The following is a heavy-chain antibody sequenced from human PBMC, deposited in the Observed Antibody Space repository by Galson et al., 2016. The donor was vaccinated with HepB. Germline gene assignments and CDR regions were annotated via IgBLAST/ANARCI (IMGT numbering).Heavy chain of an antibody. CDR1: GDSVTSSSYY. CDR3: VRLFSADRERVADY. Sequence: ETLSLTCTVSGDSVTSSSYYRGWIHQPPGKGLEWIGNIYYSGSTYYNPSLKSRVTVSIATSKNQFSLELTSVTAADTAVYYCVRLFSADRERVADYWGQGTLVTVST. V-gene: IGHV4-39*01. J-gene: IGHJ4*02. D-gene: IGHD2-21*01. CDR2: IYYSGST.